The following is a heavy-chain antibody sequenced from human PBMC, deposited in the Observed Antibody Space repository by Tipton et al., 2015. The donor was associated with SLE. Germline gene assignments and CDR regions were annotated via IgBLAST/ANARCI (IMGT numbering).Heavy chain of an antibody. CDR2: INPTGGGT. CDR1: GYTFTTYY. D-gene: IGHD3-3*01. Sequence: QSGAEVKKPGASVKVSCKSSGYTFTTYYMHWVRQAPGQGLEWMGVINPTGGGTTYAQRFQGRVTMTRDTSTSTVYMELSGLTSDDTALYYCARGSGLRESQFDYWGQATLVTVSS. J-gene: IGHJ4*02. V-gene: IGHV1-46*01. CDR3: ARGSGLRESQFDY.